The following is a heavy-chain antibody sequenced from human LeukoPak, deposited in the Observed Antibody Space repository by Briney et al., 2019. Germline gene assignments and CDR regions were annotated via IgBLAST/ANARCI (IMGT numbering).Heavy chain of an antibody. Sequence: SQTLSLTCSVSGGSVSSGGSYWSWIRQLPGKGLEWIGYFYYSGYTFYSPSLKGRVFISFDTSKNLFSLNFSSVTAADTAVYYCARGGFFGSGSLFDSWGQGTLVTVSS. J-gene: IGHJ4*02. CDR1: GGSVSSGGSY. CDR2: FYYSGYT. D-gene: IGHD3-10*01. V-gene: IGHV4-31*03. CDR3: ARGGFFGSGSLFDS.